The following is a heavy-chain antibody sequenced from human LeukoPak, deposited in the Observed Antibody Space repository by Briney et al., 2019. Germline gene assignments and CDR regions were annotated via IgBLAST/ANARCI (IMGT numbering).Heavy chain of an antibody. Sequence: GGSLRLSCAASGFTFSSYGMHWVRQAPGKGLEWVAFIRYDGSNKYYADSVKGRFTISRDNSKNTLYLQMNSLRAEDTAVYYCAKDLLDSSGYYLDYWGQGTLVTVSS. CDR3: AKDLLDSSGYYLDY. D-gene: IGHD3-22*01. J-gene: IGHJ4*02. CDR2: IRYDGSNK. V-gene: IGHV3-30*02. CDR1: GFTFSSYG.